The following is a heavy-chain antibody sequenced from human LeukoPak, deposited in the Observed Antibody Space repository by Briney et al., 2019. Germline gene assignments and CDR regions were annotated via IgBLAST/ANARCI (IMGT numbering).Heavy chain of an antibody. CDR1: GFTSSNAW. D-gene: IGHD4/OR15-4a*01. J-gene: IGHJ3*02. Sequence: PGGSLRLSCAVSGFTSSNAWMSWVRQAPGKGLEWVGRIKSKTDGGTRDYAAPVKGRFTISRDDSKNTLHLQMNSLKTGDTAVYYCTTFDYAAFLIWGQGTMVTVSS. V-gene: IGHV3-15*01. CDR3: TTFDYAAFLI. CDR2: IKSKTDGGTR.